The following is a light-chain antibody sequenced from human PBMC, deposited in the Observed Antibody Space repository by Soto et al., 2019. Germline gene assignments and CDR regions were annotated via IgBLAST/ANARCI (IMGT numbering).Light chain of an antibody. CDR1: QSVSIL. Sequence: EIVMTQSPATLSVSPGERPTLSCSAGQSVSILLAWYQQKPGQAPRLLIHGATTRATGIPARFSGSGSGTDFTLTISSLQSEDFAVYYCQQYNHWRSISFGQGTRLEIK. J-gene: IGKJ5*01. CDR2: GAT. CDR3: QQYNHWRSIS. V-gene: IGKV3-15*01.